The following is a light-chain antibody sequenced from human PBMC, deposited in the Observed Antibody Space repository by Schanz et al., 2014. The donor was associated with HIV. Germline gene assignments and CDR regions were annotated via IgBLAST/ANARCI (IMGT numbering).Light chain of an antibody. V-gene: IGKV3-20*01. CDR2: GAS. Sequence: EIVLTQSPGTLSLSPGERATLSCRASQSVSSSYLAWYQQKPGQAPRLLIYGASTRVTGIPARFSGSGSGTEFTLTISSLQSEDFAVYYCQQYDHRSFTFGQGTKLEI. CDR3: QQYDHRSFT. J-gene: IGKJ2*01. CDR1: QSVSSSY.